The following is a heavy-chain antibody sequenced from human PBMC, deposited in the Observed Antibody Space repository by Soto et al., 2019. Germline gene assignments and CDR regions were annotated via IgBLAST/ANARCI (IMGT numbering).Heavy chain of an antibody. V-gene: IGHV4-4*07. CDR2: VYTSGST. Sequence: QVQLQESGPRLVKPSETLSLTCTVSGDSMTKYYWSWIRQAAGKGLEWIGRVYTSGSTNYNPSLTSRVPRSIDTSNNHFSLTLKSVTAADTAVYSCARTVGAAYYFDFWGQGALVTVS. J-gene: IGHJ4*02. CDR3: ARTVGAAYYFDF. D-gene: IGHD1-26*01. CDR1: GDSMTKYY.